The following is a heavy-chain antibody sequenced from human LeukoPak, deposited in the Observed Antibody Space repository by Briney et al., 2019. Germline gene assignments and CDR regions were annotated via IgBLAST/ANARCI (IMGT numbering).Heavy chain of an antibody. D-gene: IGHD6-13*01. CDR3: ARHWETSSWYVDY. CDR2: INHSGST. CDR1: GGSFSGYY. V-gene: IGHV4-34*01. Sequence: SETLSLTCAVYGGSFSGYYWSWIRQPPGKGLEWIGEINHSGSTNYNPSLKSRVTISVDTSKNQFSLKLSSVTAADTAVYYCARHWETSSWYVDYWGQGTLVTVSS. J-gene: IGHJ4*02.